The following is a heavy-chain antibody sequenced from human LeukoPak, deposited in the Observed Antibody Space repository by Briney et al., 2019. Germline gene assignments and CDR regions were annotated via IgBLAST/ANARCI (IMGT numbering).Heavy chain of an antibody. CDR1: GGSFSGYY. V-gene: IGHV4-34*01. J-gene: IGHJ5*02. D-gene: IGHD2-8*01. Sequence: SSETLSLTCAVYGGSFSGYYWSWIRQPPGKGLEWIGEINHSGSTNYNLSLKSRVTISVDTSKNQFSLKLSSVTAADTAVYYCARGAKWGGNWFDPWGQGTLVIVSS. CDR2: INHSGST. CDR3: ARGAKWGGNWFDP.